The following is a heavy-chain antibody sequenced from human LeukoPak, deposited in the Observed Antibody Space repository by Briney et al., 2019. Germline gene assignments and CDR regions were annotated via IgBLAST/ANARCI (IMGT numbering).Heavy chain of an antibody. CDR1: GYIFSTYG. Sequence: ASVKVSCKASGYIFSTYGISWVRQAPGQGLEWMGCISGYNGNTNYAQKLQGRVTMTTDTSTSTAYMELRSLRSDDTAVYYCARRRSEEFDFDCWGQGTLATVSS. D-gene: IGHD6-19*01. V-gene: IGHV1-18*01. CDR2: ISGYNGNT. CDR3: ARRRSEEFDFDC. J-gene: IGHJ4*02.